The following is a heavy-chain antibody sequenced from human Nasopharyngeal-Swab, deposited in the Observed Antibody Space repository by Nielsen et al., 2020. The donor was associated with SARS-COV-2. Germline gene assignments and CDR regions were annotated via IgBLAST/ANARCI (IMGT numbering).Heavy chain of an antibody. CDR1: GFTFGSYS. CDR3: AKAEYFGDGSSGWYSAFDL. Sequence: GESLKISCAASGFTFGSYSMHWVRQAPGKGLEYVSAIGSNEAETYYADSVKGRFTISRDNSKNILYLQMDTLRTGDTALYFCAKAEYFGDGSSGWYSAFDLWGQGTMVTVSS. J-gene: IGHJ3*01. CDR2: IGSNEAET. V-gene: IGHV3-64*02. D-gene: IGHD6-19*01.